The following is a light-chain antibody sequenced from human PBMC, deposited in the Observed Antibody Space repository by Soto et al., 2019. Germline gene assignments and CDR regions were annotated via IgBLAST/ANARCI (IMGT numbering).Light chain of an antibody. CDR1: TSDVGAYNY. Sequence: QSALTQPASVSGSPGQSIAISCTGTTSDVGAYNYVSWYQQHPGKAPKLMIYQVSNRPSGVSNRFSGSKSGNTASLTISGLQDEAEGDYLCSSYTSSTTYVFGTGTKLTVL. CDR3: SSYTSSTTYV. CDR2: QVS. V-gene: IGLV2-14*01. J-gene: IGLJ1*01.